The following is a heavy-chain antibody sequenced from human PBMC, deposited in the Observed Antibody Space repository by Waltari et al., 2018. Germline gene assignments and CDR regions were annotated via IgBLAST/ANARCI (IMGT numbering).Heavy chain of an antibody. CDR2: IYYSGST. V-gene: IGHV4-59*11. CDR3: ARGGYQGSFDY. CDR1: GGSISSHY. Sequence: QVQLQESGTGLVKPSETLSLPCTVSGGSISSHYRSWIRQPPGKGLEWIVYIYYSGSTNYNPSLKSRVTISVDTSKTQFSLKLSSVPAADTAVYYCARGGYQGSFDYWGQGTLVTVSS. D-gene: IGHD2-15*01. J-gene: IGHJ4*02.